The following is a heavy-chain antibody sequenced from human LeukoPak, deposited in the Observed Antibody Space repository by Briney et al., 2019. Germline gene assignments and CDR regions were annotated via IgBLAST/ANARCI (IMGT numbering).Heavy chain of an antibody. V-gene: IGHV4-59*01. D-gene: IGHD5-12*01. CDR2: IYYSGST. CDR3: ASLRKYSGYDFDY. CDR1: GGSISSYY. J-gene: IGHJ4*02. Sequence: PSETLSLTCTVSGGSISSYYWSWIRQPPGKGLEWIGYIYYSGSTNYNPSLKSRVTISVDTSKNQFSLKLSSETAADTAVYYCASLRKYSGYDFDYWGQGTLVTVSS.